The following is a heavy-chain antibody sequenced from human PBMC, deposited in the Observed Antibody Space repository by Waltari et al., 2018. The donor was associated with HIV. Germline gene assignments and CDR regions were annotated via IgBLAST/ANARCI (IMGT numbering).Heavy chain of an antibody. CDR3: AKDPSGGIAAAGTSYFDY. D-gene: IGHD6-13*01. V-gene: IGHV3-23*01. Sequence: EVQLLESGGGLVQPGGSLRLSSVASGFTFSSYAMSWVRSAPGQGLEWVSAISGSGGSTYYAYSVKGRFTISRDNSKNTLYLQMNSLRAEDTAVYYCAKDPSGGIAAAGTSYFDYWGQGTLVTVSS. CDR2: ISGSGGST. CDR1: GFTFSSYA. J-gene: IGHJ4*02.